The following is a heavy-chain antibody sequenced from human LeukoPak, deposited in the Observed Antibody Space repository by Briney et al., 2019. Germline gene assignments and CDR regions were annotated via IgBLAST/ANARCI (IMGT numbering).Heavy chain of an antibody. CDR1: EYTFTSYY. CDR2: INPNSGGT. D-gene: IGHD3-10*01. J-gene: IGHJ4*02. V-gene: IGHV1-2*02. CDR3: ARDWGSGRGGLVDY. Sequence: ASVKVSCKASEYTFTSYYMHWVRQAPGQGLEWMGWINPNSGGTNYAQKFQGRVTMTRDTSISTAYMELSRLRSDDTAVYYCARDWGSGRGGLVDYWGQGTLVTVSS.